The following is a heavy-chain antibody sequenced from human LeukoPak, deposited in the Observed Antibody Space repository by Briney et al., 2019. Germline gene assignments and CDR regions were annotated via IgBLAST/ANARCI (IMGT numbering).Heavy chain of an antibody. CDR2: MKQDGSEK. Sequence: GGSLRLSCAASGFSLSRYWMSWVRQAPGKGLEWVANMKQDGSEKKYVDSVKGRFTISRDNSRNTVDVQMNSLRSEDSALYYCAKGGQYDSDSFFDFWGQGTLVTVSS. J-gene: IGHJ4*02. D-gene: IGHD3-22*01. V-gene: IGHV3-7*01. CDR1: GFSLSRYW. CDR3: AKGGQYDSDSFFDF.